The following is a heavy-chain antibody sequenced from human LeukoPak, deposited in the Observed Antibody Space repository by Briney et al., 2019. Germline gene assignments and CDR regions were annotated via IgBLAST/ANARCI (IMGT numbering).Heavy chain of an antibody. CDR1: GGSITSYY. CDR3: AKWTEGGAFDS. CDR2: IFYTGST. J-gene: IGHJ3*01. V-gene: IGHV4-59*01. Sequence: PSETLSLTCTVSGGSITSYYWSWFRQPPGKGLEFIGYIFYTGSTNYNPSLKSRVTISVDTSKYQFSLKLSSVTAADTAVYYCAKWTEGGAFDSWGQGTMLIVSS. D-gene: IGHD1-26*01.